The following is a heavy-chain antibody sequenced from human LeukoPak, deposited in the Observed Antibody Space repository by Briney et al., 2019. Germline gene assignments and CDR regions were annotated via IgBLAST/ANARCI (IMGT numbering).Heavy chain of an antibody. D-gene: IGHD3-3*01. CDR3: ARGGGDFWSAYYSGYYFDY. CDR1: GFTFTNYW. V-gene: IGHV3-7*01. CDR2: IKQDGSEK. Sequence: GGSLRLSCAASGFTFTNYWMSWVRQAPGKGLEWVANIKQDGSEKYHVDSVKGRFTISRDNAKGSLYLQMNSLRAEDTAVYYCARGGGDFWSAYYSGYYFDYWGQGTLVAVSS. J-gene: IGHJ4*02.